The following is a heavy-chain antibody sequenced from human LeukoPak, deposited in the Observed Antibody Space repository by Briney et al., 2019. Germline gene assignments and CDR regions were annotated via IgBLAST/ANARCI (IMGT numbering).Heavy chain of an antibody. CDR3: AKRNLPRARNDY. Sequence: PGGSLGLSCAASGFTFSDYAMSWVRQAPGRGLEWVSSISGSGGGTYYADSVKGRFTISRDNSKNTLYLQMNSLRAEDTAVYYCAKRNLPRARNDYWGQGTLVTVSS. CDR1: GFTFSDYA. CDR2: ISGSGGGT. J-gene: IGHJ4*02. V-gene: IGHV3-23*01.